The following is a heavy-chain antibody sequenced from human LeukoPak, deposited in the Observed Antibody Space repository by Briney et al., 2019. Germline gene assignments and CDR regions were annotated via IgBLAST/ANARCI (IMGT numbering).Heavy chain of an antibody. D-gene: IGHD6-13*01. V-gene: IGHV3-21*01. Sequence: SGGSLRLSCAASGFTFSSYAMHWVRQAPGKGLEWVSSISSSSSYIYYADSVKGRFTISRDNAKNSVYLQMNSLRAEDTAVYYCARGLWYGLDYWGQGTLVTVSS. CDR1: GFTFSSYA. CDR3: ARGLWYGLDY. CDR2: ISSSSSYI. J-gene: IGHJ4*02.